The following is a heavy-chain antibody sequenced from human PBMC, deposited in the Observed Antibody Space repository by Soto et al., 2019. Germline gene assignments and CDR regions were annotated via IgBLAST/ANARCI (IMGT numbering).Heavy chain of an antibody. CDR1: GGSISSGGYS. CDR3: ASSHAGAHITAAVH. Sequence: QLQLQESGSGLVKPSQTLSLTCAVSGGSISSGGYSWNWIRQPPGKGLEWIGYIYHSGSTYYNPSLKSRVTISVDRSKYQFSLKLSPVTAADTAVYYCASSHAGAHITAAVHWGQGTLVTVSS. D-gene: IGHD6-13*01. J-gene: IGHJ4*02. V-gene: IGHV4-30-2*01. CDR2: IYHSGST.